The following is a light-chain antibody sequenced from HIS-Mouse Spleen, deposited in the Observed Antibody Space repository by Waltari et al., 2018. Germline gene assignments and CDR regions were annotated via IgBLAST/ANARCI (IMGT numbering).Light chain of an antibody. CDR3: CSYAGSSTWV. CDR2: EGS. J-gene: IGLJ3*02. Sequence: QSALTQPASVSGSPGQSITISCTGTSSDVGSYNLVSWYQQHTGKAPKLMIYEGSKRPAGVSIRFAGSKSGNTASLTISGLQAEDESDYYCCSYAGSSTWVFGGGTKLTVL. CDR1: SSDVGSYNL. V-gene: IGLV2-23*01.